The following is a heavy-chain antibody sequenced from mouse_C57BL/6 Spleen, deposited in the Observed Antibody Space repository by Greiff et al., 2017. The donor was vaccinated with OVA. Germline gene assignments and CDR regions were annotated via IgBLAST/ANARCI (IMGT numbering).Heavy chain of an antibody. CDR3: ARGDGSSLSYWYFDV. Sequence: EVQLQESGPGLVKPSQSLSLTCSVTGYSITSGYYWNWIRQFPGNKLEWMGYISYDGSNNYNPSLKNRISITRDTSKNQFFLKLNSVTTEDTATYYCARGDGSSLSYWYFDVWGTGTTVTVSS. J-gene: IGHJ1*03. D-gene: IGHD1-1*01. CDR2: ISYDGSN. V-gene: IGHV3-6*01. CDR1: GYSITSGYY.